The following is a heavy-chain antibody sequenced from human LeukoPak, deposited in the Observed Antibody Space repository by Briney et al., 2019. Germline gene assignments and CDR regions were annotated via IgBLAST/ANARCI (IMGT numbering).Heavy chain of an antibody. V-gene: IGHV1-2*02. Sequence: ASVKVSRKASVYSFTGYYMHWVRQAPAQELEWMGCINPNSGGTDYAQKFQGRVTMTRDTSISTAYMELSRLTSDDTAVYYCAGLSGYDPYYFDYWGQGTLVAVSS. CDR2: INPNSGGT. CDR1: VYSFTGYY. CDR3: AGLSGYDPYYFDY. J-gene: IGHJ4*02. D-gene: IGHD5-12*01.